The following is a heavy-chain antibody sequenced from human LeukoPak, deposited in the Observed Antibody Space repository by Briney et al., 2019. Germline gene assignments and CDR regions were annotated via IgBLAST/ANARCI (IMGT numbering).Heavy chain of an antibody. J-gene: IGHJ4*02. V-gene: IGHV4-59*08. D-gene: IGHD6-19*01. Sequence: SGTLSLTCTVSGGSISSYYWSWIRQPPGKGLEWIGYIYYSGSTNYNPSLKSRVTISVDTSKNQFSLKLSSVTAADTAVYYCARQTQWLAPFDYWGQGTLVTVSS. CDR2: IYYSGST. CDR3: ARQTQWLAPFDY. CDR1: GGSISSYY.